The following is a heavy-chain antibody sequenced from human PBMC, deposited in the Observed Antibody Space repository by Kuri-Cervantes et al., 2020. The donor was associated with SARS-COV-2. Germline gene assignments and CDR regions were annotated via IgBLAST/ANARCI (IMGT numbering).Heavy chain of an antibody. Sequence: GESLKISCAASGFTFSSYAMSWVRQAPGKGLEWVSAISGSTSSTYYADSVRGRFTISRDNSKNTLYLQMNSLRAEDTAIYYCAKDSLLRHGDFWNGNYPFFDYWGHGTLVTVSS. D-gene: IGHD3-3*01. CDR1: GFTFSSYA. CDR2: ISGSTSST. J-gene: IGHJ4*01. V-gene: IGHV3-23*01. CDR3: AKDSLLRHGDFWNGNYPFFDY.